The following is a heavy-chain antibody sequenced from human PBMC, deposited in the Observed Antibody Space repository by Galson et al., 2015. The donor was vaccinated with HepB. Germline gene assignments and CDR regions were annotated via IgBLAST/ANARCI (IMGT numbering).Heavy chain of an antibody. D-gene: IGHD6-13*01. J-gene: IGHJ6*03. V-gene: IGHV1-46*03. CDR1: GYTFPSYY. CDR3: ARDQGGVAAPGYYYYYMDV. Sequence: SVKVSCKASGYTFPSYYMHWVRQAPGQGLEWMGIINPSGGSTSYAQKFQGRVTMTRDTSTSTVYMELSSLRSEDTAVYYCARDQGGVAAPGYYYYYMDVWGKGTTVTVSS. CDR2: INPSGGST.